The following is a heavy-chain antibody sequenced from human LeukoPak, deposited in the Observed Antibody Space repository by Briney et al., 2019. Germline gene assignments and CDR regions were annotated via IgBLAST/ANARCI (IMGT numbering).Heavy chain of an antibody. CDR3: ARGAVIVPAAMTIYYYYYYMDV. Sequence: GASVKVSCKASGYTFTGYYMHWVRQAPGQGLEWMGWINPNSGGTNYAQKFQGRVTVTRDMSTSTVYMELSSLRSEDTAVYYCARGAVIVPAAMTIYYYYYYMDVWGKGTTVTVSS. J-gene: IGHJ6*03. V-gene: IGHV1-2*02. CDR2: INPNSGGT. D-gene: IGHD2-2*01. CDR1: GYTFTGYY.